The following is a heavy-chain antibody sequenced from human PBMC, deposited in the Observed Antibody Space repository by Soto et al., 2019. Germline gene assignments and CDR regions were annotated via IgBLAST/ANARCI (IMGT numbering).Heavy chain of an antibody. CDR3: ARAVYYFDSSGSMYYFDY. CDR2: INPSGGST. V-gene: IGHV1-46*01. D-gene: IGHD3-22*01. J-gene: IGHJ4*02. CDR1: GYTFTTYQ. Sequence: XSVKVSCKASGYTFTTYQMHWVRQAPGQGLEWMGTINPSGGSTSYAQKFQGRVTLTRDTSTSTFYMELSSLRSEDTAVFYCARAVYYFDSSGSMYYFDYWGQGTLVTVSS.